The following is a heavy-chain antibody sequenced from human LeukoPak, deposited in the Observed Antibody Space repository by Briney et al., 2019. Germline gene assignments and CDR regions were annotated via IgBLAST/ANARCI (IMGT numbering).Heavy chain of an antibody. CDR2: ISGDGGST. CDR3: AKESGKFDY. J-gene: IGHJ4*02. CDR1: GFTFSGSA. V-gene: IGHV3-43*02. Sequence: QPGGSLRLSCAASGFTFSGSAMIWVRQAPGKGLEWVSLISGDGGSTFYADSVKGRFSISRDNSKNSLYLQMNSLRPEDTAMYYCAKESGKFDYWGQGTLVAVSS.